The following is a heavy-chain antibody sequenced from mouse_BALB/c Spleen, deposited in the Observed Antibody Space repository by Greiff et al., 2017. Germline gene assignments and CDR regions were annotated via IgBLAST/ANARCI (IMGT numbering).Heavy chain of an antibody. CDR2: IDPENGNT. Sequence: EVQLVESGAELVRPGALVKLSCKASGFNIKDYYMHWVKQRPEQGLEWIGWIDPENGNTIYDPKFQGKASITADTSSNTAYLQLSSLTSEDTAVYYCARNYYGSYYFDYWGQGTTLTVSS. D-gene: IGHD1-1*01. V-gene: IGHV14-1*02. CDR1: GFNIKDYY. CDR3: ARNYYGSYYFDY. J-gene: IGHJ2*01.